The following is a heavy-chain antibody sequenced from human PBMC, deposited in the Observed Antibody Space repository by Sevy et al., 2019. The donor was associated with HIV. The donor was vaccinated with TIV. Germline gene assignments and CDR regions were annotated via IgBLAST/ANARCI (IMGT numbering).Heavy chain of an antibody. D-gene: IGHD2-8*01. CDR1: GFAFYDYS. J-gene: IGHJ4*02. CDR2: LSFGCGKI. CDR3: AREGCTRPHDY. V-gene: IGHV3-23*01. Sequence: GGSRLSFAASGFAFYDYSMSWIRQAPGKGLEWVATLSFGCGKINYADSVKGRFTISRDNSKNSFYLQMDNLRVEDTALYYCAREGCTRPHDYWGQGTRVTVSS.